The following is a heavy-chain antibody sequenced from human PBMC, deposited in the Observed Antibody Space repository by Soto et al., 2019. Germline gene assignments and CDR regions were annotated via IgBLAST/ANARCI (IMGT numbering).Heavy chain of an antibody. V-gene: IGHV3-48*01. CDR3: AREVDDYIWGSYRSHYYYYVDV. CDR1: GFTFSSYS. Sequence: PGGSLRLSCAASGFTFSSYSMNWVRQAPGKGLEWVSYISSSSSTIYCADSVKGRFTISRDNAKNSLYLQMNSLRAEDTAVYYCAREVDDYIWGSYRSHYYYYVDVWGKGTTVTVS. CDR2: ISSSSSTI. J-gene: IGHJ6*03. D-gene: IGHD3-16*02.